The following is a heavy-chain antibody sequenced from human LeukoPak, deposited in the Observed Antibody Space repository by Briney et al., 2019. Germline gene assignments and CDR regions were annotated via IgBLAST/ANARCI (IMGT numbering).Heavy chain of an antibody. CDR3: ARDLLLSGYSSGWLVY. Sequence: GGSLRLSCAASGFTFSSYSMNWVRQAPGKGLEWVSSISSSSSYIYYADSVKGRFTISRDNAKNSLYLQMNSLRAEDTAVYYCARDLLLSGYSSGWLVYWGQGTLVTVSS. CDR1: GFTFSSYS. CDR2: ISSSSSYI. J-gene: IGHJ4*02. V-gene: IGHV3-21*01. D-gene: IGHD6-19*01.